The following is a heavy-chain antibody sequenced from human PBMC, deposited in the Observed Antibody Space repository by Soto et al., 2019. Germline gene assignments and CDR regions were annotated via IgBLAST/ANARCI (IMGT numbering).Heavy chain of an antibody. D-gene: IGHD3-22*01. CDR3: ARARGSSGYYCVQFEYYFDY. CDR2: ISAYNGNT. CDR1: GYTFTSYG. J-gene: IGHJ4*02. V-gene: IGHV1-18*01. Sequence: QVQLVQSGAEVKKPGASVKVSCKASGYTFTSYGISWVRQAPGQGLEWMGWISAYNGNTNYAQKLQGRVTMTTDTSTSTAYMELRSLRSDDTAVYYCARARGSSGYYCVQFEYYFDYWGQGTLVTVSS.